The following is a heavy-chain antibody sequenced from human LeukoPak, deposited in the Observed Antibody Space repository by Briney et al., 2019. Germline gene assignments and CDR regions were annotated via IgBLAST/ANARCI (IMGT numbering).Heavy chain of an antibody. Sequence: SQTLSLTCAISGDSVSNNSAAWNWIRQSTSRGLEWLGRTYYRSKWYNDYAVSVTSRITISPDTSKNQFSLQLKSVTPEDTAVYYCARGRSWGESGFDYWGQGTLVTVSS. CDR3: ARGRSWGESGFDY. CDR2: TYYRSKWYN. CDR1: GDSVSNNSAA. J-gene: IGHJ4*02. D-gene: IGHD6-13*01. V-gene: IGHV6-1*01.